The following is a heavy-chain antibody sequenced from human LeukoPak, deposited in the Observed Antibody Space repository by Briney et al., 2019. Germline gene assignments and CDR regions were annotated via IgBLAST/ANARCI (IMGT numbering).Heavy chain of an antibody. CDR3: ARVRRASSLDY. D-gene: IGHD6-13*01. CDR1: GGSISSGGYY. J-gene: IGHJ4*02. Sequence: PSETLSLTCTVSGGSISSGGYYWSWIRQPPGKGLEWIGEINHSGSTNYNPSLKSRVTISVDTSKNQFSLKLSSVTAADTAVYYCARVRRASSLDYWGQGTLVTVSS. V-gene: IGHV4-39*07. CDR2: INHSGST.